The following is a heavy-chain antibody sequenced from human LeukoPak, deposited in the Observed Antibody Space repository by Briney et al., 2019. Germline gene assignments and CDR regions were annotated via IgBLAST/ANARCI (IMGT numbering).Heavy chain of an antibody. CDR2: SAWDEGK. D-gene: IGHD4-17*01. V-gene: IGHV2-70*11. Sequence: RGSGPALVKPAQTLTLTCTFSGCARRTRGRGVGWIGQTPGKALEWLSGSAWDEGKYYSTTLKTRLTISKDTSKNQVVLTMTNMDPVDTATYYCARYCSVTSDYYYYMDVWGKGTTVTVSS. J-gene: IGHJ6*03. CDR3: ARYCSVTSDYYYYMDV. CDR1: GCARRTRGRG.